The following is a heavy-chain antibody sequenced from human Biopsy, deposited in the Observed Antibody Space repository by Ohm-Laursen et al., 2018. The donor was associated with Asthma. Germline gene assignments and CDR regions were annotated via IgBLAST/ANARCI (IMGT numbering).Heavy chain of an antibody. D-gene: IGHD1-20*01. CDR2: IYSGGTS. J-gene: IGHJ6*02. V-gene: IGHV3-53*01. Sequence: GSLRLSCTASGFTVSRDHMFWVRQAPGKGLEWVSVIYSGGTSHTADSVRGRFTISRDFSKNTLHLQMHSLRVEDTAVYYCAKGRYKWNDGYYGLDVWGQGTTVTVS. CDR1: GFTVSRDH. CDR3: AKGRYKWNDGYYGLDV.